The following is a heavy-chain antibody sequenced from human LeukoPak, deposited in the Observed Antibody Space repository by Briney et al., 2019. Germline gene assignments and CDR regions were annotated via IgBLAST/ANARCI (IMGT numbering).Heavy chain of an antibody. D-gene: IGHD3-10*01. CDR2: IYSGGST. CDR3: AKSAARSLDNGEDY. V-gene: IGHV3-53*01. J-gene: IGHJ4*02. Sequence: GGSLRLSCAASGFTVSSNYMSWVRQAPGKGLEWVSVIYSGGSTYYADSVKGRFTISRDNSKNTLYLQMNSLRAEDTAVYYCAKSAARSLDNGEDYWGQGTLVTVSS. CDR1: GFTVSSNY.